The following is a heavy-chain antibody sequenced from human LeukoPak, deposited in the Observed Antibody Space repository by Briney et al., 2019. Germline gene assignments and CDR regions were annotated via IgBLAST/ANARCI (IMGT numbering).Heavy chain of an antibody. V-gene: IGHV3-23*01. CDR1: GFTFSCYA. CDR3: AKDPTLWFGEYSLY. Sequence: GGSLRLSCAASGFTFSCYAMSWVRQAPGKGLEWVSAISGSGGSTYYADSVKGRFTISRDNSKNTLYLQMNSLRAEDTAVYYCAKDPTLWFGEYSLYWGQGTLVTVSS. CDR2: ISGSGGST. J-gene: IGHJ4*02. D-gene: IGHD3-10*01.